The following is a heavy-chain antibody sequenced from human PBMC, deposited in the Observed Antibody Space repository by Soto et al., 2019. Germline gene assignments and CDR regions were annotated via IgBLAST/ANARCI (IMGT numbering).Heavy chain of an antibody. CDR3: ARTLRSGNLRFDY. D-gene: IGHD1-1*01. J-gene: IGHJ4*02. CDR1: GGSIRTAAYY. CDR2: IFYSGST. V-gene: IGHV4-31*03. Sequence: HLQESGPGLVKSFETLSLTCSVSGGSIRTAAYYWSWIRQRPRKALEWIGNIFYSGSTSFSSSLRSRVKISIDTSKNQFSLDLSSVSAADTAIYFCARTLRSGNLRFDYWGQGTLVTVSS.